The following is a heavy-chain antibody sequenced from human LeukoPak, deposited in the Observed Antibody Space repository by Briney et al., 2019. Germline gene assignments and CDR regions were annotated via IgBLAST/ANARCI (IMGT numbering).Heavy chain of an antibody. CDR3: ASHSVAGSVY. CDR1: GFTFSSYW. J-gene: IGHJ4*02. V-gene: IGHV4-4*02. Sequence: GSLRLSCAASGFTFSSYWMSWVRQAPGKGLEWIGEIYHSGSTNYSPSLRSRVTISIDKSNNLFSLKLNSVTAADTAVYYCASHSVAGSVYWGQGTLVTVSS. CDR2: IYHSGST. D-gene: IGHD6-19*01.